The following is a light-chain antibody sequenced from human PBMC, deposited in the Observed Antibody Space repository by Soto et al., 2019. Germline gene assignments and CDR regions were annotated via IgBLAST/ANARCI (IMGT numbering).Light chain of an antibody. Sequence: QSVLTQSPSASASLGASVKLTCTLSSGHINYAIAWHQQQPEKGPRYLMKLNSDGSHSKGDGIPDRFPGSSSGAERYLTISSLQSEDEADYYCQTWGTGIWVFGGGTKVTVL. V-gene: IGLV4-69*01. CDR2: LNSDGSH. CDR3: QTWGTGIWV. J-gene: IGLJ3*02. CDR1: SGHINYA.